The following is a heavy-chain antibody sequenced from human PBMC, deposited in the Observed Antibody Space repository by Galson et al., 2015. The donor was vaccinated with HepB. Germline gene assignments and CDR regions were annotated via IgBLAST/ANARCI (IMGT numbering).Heavy chain of an antibody. CDR1: GFTFSSYG. J-gene: IGHJ4*02. V-gene: IGHV3-30*18. CDR3: AKGGTYYYDSSGYYYVNYFDY. D-gene: IGHD3-22*01. Sequence: SLRLSCAASGFTFSSYGMHWVRQAPGKGLEWVAVISYDGSNKYYADSVKGRFTISRDNSKNTLYLQMNSLRAEDTAVYYCAKGGTYYYDSSGYYYVNYFDYWGQGTLVTVSS. CDR2: ISYDGSNK.